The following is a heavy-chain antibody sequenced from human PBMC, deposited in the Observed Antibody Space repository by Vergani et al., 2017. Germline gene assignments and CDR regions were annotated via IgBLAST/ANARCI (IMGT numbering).Heavy chain of an antibody. V-gene: IGHV3-33*01. CDR3: AGETTDRGFQH. CDR1: GFTFSSYG. Sequence: QVQLVESGGGVVQPGRSLRLSCEASGFTFSSYGMHWVRQAPGKGLEWVAVIWYDGSNKYYADSVKGRFTISRDNSKNTLYLQMNSLRAEDTAVYYCAGETTDRGFQHWGQGTLVTVSS. J-gene: IGHJ1*01. D-gene: IGHD4-17*01. CDR2: IWYDGSNK.